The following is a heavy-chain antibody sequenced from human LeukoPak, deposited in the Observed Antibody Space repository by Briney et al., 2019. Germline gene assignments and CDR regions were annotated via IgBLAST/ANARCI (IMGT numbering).Heavy chain of an antibody. CDR2: ISAYNGNT. J-gene: IGHJ6*02. D-gene: IGHD2-2*01. V-gene: IGHV1-18*01. CDR3: ARDNPRYRSSTSCPPQGDYYYYGMDV. Sequence: ASVKVSCKASGYTFTSYGISWVRQAPGQGLEWMGWISAYNGNTNYAQKLQGRVTMTTDTSTSTAYMELRSLRSDDTAVYYCARDNPRYRSSTSCPPQGDYYYYGMDVWGQGTTVTVSS. CDR1: GYTFTSYG.